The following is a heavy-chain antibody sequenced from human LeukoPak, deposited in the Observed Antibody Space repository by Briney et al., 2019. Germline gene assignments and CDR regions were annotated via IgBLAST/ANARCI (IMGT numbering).Heavy chain of an antibody. J-gene: IGHJ6*02. Sequence: ASETLSLTCTVSGGSISSYYWSWIRQPAGKGLEWIGRIYTSGSTNYNPSLRSRVTMSVDTSKNQFSLKLSSVTAADTAVYYCARVVGEIAVADHYYYGMDVWGQGTTVTVSS. CDR1: GGSISSYY. D-gene: IGHD6-19*01. CDR3: ARVVGEIAVADHYYYGMDV. V-gene: IGHV4-4*07. CDR2: IYTSGST.